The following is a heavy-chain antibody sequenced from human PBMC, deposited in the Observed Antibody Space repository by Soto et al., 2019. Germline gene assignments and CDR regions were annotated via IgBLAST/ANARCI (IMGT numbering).Heavy chain of an antibody. V-gene: IGHV3-74*01. CDR3: ARSLGDDAFDI. CDR2: INSDGSAT. J-gene: IGHJ3*02. D-gene: IGHD3-16*01. Sequence: HPGGSLRLSCAASRFTFTTFWMHWVRQGPGKGLVWVSRINSDGSATDYADPVKGRFTISRDNAKNTLYLRMDSLRVEDTAVYYCARSLGDDAFDIWGQGTMVTVSS. CDR1: RFTFTTFW.